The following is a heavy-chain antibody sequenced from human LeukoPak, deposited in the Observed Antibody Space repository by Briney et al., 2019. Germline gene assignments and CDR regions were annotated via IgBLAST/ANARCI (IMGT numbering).Heavy chain of an antibody. D-gene: IGHD5-18*01. CDR2: INPNSGGT. Sequence: ASVKVSCKASGYTFTTYYMHWVRQAPGQGLEWMGWINPNSGGTNCAQKFQGRVTMTRDTSISTAYMELSRLRSDDTAVYYCARPIRRGYSYGYDYWGQGTLVTVSS. J-gene: IGHJ4*02. CDR1: GYTFTTYY. V-gene: IGHV1-2*02. CDR3: ARPIRRGYSYGYDY.